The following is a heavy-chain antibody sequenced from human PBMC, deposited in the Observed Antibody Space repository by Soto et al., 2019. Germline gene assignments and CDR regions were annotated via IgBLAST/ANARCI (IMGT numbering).Heavy chain of an antibody. Sequence: VASVKVSCKASGYTFTSYAMHWVRHAPGQRLEWMGWINAGNGNTKYSQKFQGRVTITRDTSASTAYMELSSLRSEDTAVYYCVRAVGKGPYYYYGMDVWGQGTTVTVSS. J-gene: IGHJ6*02. CDR1: GYTFTSYA. CDR3: VRAVGKGPYYYYGMDV. V-gene: IGHV1-3*01. CDR2: INAGNGNT. D-gene: IGHD1-26*01.